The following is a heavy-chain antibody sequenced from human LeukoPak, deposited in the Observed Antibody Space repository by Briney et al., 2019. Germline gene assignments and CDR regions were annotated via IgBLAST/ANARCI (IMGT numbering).Heavy chain of an antibody. CDR3: ARDLVIQLRVGDYFDY. CDR2: IKQDGSEK. D-gene: IGHD5-18*01. Sequence: GGSLRLSCAASGFTFSSYWMSWVRQAPGKGLEWVANIKQDGSEKYYVDSVKGRFTISRDNAKNSLYLQMNSLRAEDTAVYYCARDLVIQLRVGDYFDYWGQGTLVTVSS. V-gene: IGHV3-7*01. CDR1: GFTFSSYW. J-gene: IGHJ4*02.